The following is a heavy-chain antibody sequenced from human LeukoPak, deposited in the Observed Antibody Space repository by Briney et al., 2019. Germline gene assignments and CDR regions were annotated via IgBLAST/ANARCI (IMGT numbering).Heavy chain of an antibody. J-gene: IGHJ1*01. CDR2: IKQDGSEK. CDR3: AKDLKGVAAAGKPFQH. Sequence: GGSLRLSCAASGFTFSSYWMSWVRQAPGKGLEWVANIKQDGSEKYYVDSVKGRFTISRDNSKNTLYLQMNSLRAEDTAVYYCAKDLKGVAAAGKPFQHWGQGTLVTVSS. CDR1: GFTFSSYW. V-gene: IGHV3-7*03. D-gene: IGHD6-13*01.